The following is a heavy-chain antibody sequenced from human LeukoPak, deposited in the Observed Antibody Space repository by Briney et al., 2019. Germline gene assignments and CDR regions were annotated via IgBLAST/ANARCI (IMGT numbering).Heavy chain of an antibody. CDR3: ARSIIPGVSWEYSSSWFPFDY. J-gene: IGHJ4*02. D-gene: IGHD6-13*01. V-gene: IGHV1-18*01. CDR1: GYTFTSYG. Sequence: ASVKVSCKASGYTFTSYGISWVRQAPGQGLEWMGWISAYNGNTNYAQKLQGRVTMTTDTSPSTAYMELRSLRSDDTAVYYCARSIIPGVSWEYSSSWFPFDYWGQGTLVTVSS. CDR2: ISAYNGNT.